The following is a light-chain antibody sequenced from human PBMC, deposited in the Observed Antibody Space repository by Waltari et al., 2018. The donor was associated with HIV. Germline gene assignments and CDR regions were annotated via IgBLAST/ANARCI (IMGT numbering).Light chain of an antibody. CDR2: SNN. V-gene: IGLV1-44*01. CDR1: RSNIGSHP. Sequence: QSVLTQPPSASGTPGQRVTIPCSGSRSNIGSHPVTWYQQLPGTAPKLLMYSNNQRPSGVPDRFSGSKSGTSASLVISGLQSEDEGDYYCAAWDDSLKGVFGGGTKLTVL. J-gene: IGLJ3*02. CDR3: AAWDDSLKGV.